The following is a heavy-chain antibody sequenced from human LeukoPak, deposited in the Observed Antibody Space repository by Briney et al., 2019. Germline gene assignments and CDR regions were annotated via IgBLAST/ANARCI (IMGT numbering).Heavy chain of an antibody. CDR2: IYTSGST. Sequence: PSETLSLTCTVSGGSISSYYWSWIRQPAGKGLEWIGRIYTSGSTNYNPSLKSRVTMSVDTSKNQFSLNLSSVTAAGTAVYYCARASMVPLYNWFDPWGQGTLVTVSS. D-gene: IGHD2-8*01. CDR3: ARASMVPLYNWFDP. CDR1: GGSISSYY. J-gene: IGHJ5*02. V-gene: IGHV4-4*07.